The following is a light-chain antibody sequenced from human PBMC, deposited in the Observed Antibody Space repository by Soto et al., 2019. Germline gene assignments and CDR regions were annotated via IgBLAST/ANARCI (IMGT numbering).Light chain of an antibody. J-gene: IGKJ1*01. CDR1: QSISSW. Sequence: DVRVSHPPSTLSASVGDRVTITCRASQSISSWLAWYQQKPGKAPKLLIYKASSLESGVPSRFSGSGSGTEFTLTISSLQPDDFATYYCQQYNSCWTFGQGTKV. CDR3: QQYNSCWT. CDR2: KAS. V-gene: IGKV1-5*03.